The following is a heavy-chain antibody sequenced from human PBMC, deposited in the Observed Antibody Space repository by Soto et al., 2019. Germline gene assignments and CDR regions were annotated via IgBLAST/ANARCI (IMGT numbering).Heavy chain of an antibody. Sequence: ASVKVSCKVSGYTLTELSMHWVRQAPGKGLEWMGGFDPEDGETIYAQKFQGRVTMTVDTSTDTAYMELSSLRSEDTAVYYCATRGHCSSTSCYVGYYYMDVWGKGTTVTVSS. J-gene: IGHJ6*03. CDR3: ATRGHCSSTSCYVGYYYMDV. CDR1: GYTLTELS. D-gene: IGHD2-2*01. V-gene: IGHV1-24*01. CDR2: FDPEDGET.